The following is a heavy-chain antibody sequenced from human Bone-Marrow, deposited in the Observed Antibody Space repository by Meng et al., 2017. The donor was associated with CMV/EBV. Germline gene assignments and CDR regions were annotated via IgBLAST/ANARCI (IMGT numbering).Heavy chain of an antibody. J-gene: IGHJ5*01. Sequence: AQLVEYGGGLVQPGGSLRLSCAASGFTFSSYWMHWVRQAPGKGLEWVAVISYDGSNKYYVDSVKGRFTISRDKSQNTLYLQMDSLRAEDTAIYYCAKGSSEYSNNWFDSWGQGTLVTVSS. CDR3: AKGSSEYSNNWFDS. D-gene: IGHD6-6*01. CDR1: GFTFSSYW. V-gene: IGHV3-30*18. CDR2: ISYDGSNK.